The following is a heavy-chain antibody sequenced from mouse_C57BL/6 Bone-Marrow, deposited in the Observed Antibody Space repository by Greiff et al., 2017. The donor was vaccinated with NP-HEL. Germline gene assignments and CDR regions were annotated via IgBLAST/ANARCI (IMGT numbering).Heavy chain of an antibody. J-gene: IGHJ4*01. D-gene: IGHD1-1*01. CDR2: IYPGGGYT. Sequence: VQLQESGAELVRPGTSVKMSCKASGYTFTNYWIGWAKQRPGHGLEWIGDIYPGGGYTNYNEKFKGKATLTAEKSSSTAYMQFSSLTSEDSAIYYCARWGTTVAAMDYWGQGTSVTVSS. CDR1: GYTFTNYW. CDR3: ARWGTTVAAMDY. V-gene: IGHV1-63*01.